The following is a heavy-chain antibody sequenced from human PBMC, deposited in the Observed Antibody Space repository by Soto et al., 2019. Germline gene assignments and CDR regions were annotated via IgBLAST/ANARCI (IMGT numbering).Heavy chain of an antibody. Sequence: KPSETLSLTCTVSGGSISSYYWSWIRQPPGKGLEWIGYIYYSGSTNYNPSLKSRVTISVDTSKNQFSLKLSSVTAADTAVYYCAREWGRYDSSGYYRNWFDPWGQGTLVTVSS. CDR2: IYYSGST. CDR1: GGSISSYY. D-gene: IGHD3-22*01. J-gene: IGHJ5*02. V-gene: IGHV4-59*01. CDR3: AREWGRYDSSGYYRNWFDP.